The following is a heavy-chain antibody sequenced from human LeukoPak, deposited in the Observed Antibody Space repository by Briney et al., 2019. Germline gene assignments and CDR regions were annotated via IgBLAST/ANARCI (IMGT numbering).Heavy chain of an antibody. CDR3: AKAPYYYYGMDV. CDR1: GFTFSSYG. CDR2: LSYDGTDK. J-gene: IGHJ6*02. Sequence: PGRSLRLSCAASGFTFSSYGMHWVRQAPGKGLEWVAVLSYDGTDKYYADSVKGRFTISRDNSKNTLYLQMNSLRGEDTAVYYCAKAPYYYYGMDVWGQGTTVTVSS. V-gene: IGHV3-30*18.